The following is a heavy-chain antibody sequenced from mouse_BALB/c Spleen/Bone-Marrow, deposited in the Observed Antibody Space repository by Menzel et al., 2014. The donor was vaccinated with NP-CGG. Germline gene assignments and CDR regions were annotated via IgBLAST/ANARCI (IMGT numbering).Heavy chain of an antibody. Sequence: EVMLVESGGGLVQPGGSRKLSCAASGFTFSSFGMHWVRQTPEKGLEWVAYISSGSSTIYYADTVKGRFTISRDNPRNTLFLQVTSLRSEDTAMYYCTRRGNWDDFDYWGQGTTLTVSS. D-gene: IGHD4-1*01. V-gene: IGHV5-17*02. CDR3: TRRGNWDDFDY. CDR1: GFTFSSFG. J-gene: IGHJ2*01. CDR2: ISSGSSTI.